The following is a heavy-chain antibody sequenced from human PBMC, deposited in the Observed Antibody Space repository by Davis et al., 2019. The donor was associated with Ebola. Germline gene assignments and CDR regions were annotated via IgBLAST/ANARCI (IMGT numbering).Heavy chain of an antibody. CDR2: ISYDGSNK. CDR1: GFTFSSYG. Sequence: GESLKISCAASGFTFSSYGMHWVRQAPGKGLEWVAVISYDGSNKYYADSVKGRFTISRDNSKNTLYLQMNSLRAEDTAVYYCARDYGMGWFDPWGQGTLVTVSS. J-gene: IGHJ5*02. CDR3: ARDYGMGWFDP. V-gene: IGHV3-30*03. D-gene: IGHD1-14*01.